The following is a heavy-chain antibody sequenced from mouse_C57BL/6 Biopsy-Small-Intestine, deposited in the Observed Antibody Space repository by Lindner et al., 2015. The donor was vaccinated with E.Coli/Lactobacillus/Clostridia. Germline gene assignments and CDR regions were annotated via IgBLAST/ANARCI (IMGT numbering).Heavy chain of an antibody. J-gene: IGHJ2*01. V-gene: IGHV1-82*01. CDR1: GYAFSSSW. CDR2: IYPGDGDT. CDR3: TVYGNFDY. D-gene: IGHD2-1*01. Sequence: VQLQESGPELVKPGASVKISCKASGYAFSSSWMNWVKQRPGEGLEWIGRIYPGDGDTHYNGKFKGKATLTADKSSSTAYMQLSSLTSEDSAVYFCTVYGNFDYWGQGTTLTVSS.